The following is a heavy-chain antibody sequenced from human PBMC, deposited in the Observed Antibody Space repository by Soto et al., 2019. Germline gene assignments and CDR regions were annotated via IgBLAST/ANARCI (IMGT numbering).Heavy chain of an antibody. Sequence: ASVKVSCKASGYTFTGYYMHWVRQAPGQGLEWMGWINPNSGGTNYAQKFQGWVTMTRDTSISTAYMELSRLRSDDTAGYYCARGDIVVVPAAARDYYYGMDVFGQGTTVTVSS. D-gene: IGHD2-2*01. CDR2: INPNSGGT. CDR3: ARGDIVVVPAAARDYYYGMDV. CDR1: GYTFTGYY. V-gene: IGHV1-2*04. J-gene: IGHJ6*02.